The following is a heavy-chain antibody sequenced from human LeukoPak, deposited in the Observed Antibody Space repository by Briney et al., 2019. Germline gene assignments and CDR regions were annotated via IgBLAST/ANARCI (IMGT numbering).Heavy chain of an antibody. V-gene: IGHV4-59*01. D-gene: IGHD6-19*01. CDR1: GGSISSYY. CDR2: IYYSGST. Sequence: SETLSLTCTVSGGSISSYYWSWIRQPPGKGLGWIGYIYYSGSTNYNPSLKSRVTISVDTSKNQFSLKLSSVTAADTAVYYCARGYSSGLWYFDYWGQGTLVTVSS. CDR3: ARGYSSGLWYFDY. J-gene: IGHJ4*02.